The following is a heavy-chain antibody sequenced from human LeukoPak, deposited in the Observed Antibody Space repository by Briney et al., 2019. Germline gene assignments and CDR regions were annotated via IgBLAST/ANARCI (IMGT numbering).Heavy chain of an antibody. D-gene: IGHD3-3*01. V-gene: IGHV4-59*01. J-gene: IGHJ4*02. CDR1: GGSISSYY. CDR2: IYYSGST. Sequence: SETLSLTCTVSGGSISSYYWSWIRQPPGKGKEWNGYIYYSGSTNYNPSLKSRVTISVDTSKNQFSLKLSSVTAADTAVYYCARSVHDFWSGYFDYWGQGTLVTVSS. CDR3: ARSVHDFWSGYFDY.